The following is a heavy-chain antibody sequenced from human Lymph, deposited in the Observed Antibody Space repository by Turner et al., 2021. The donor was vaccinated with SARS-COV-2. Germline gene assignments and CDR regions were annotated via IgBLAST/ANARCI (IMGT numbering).Heavy chain of an antibody. CDR2: ISFDGNNK. J-gene: IGHJ4*02. CDR1: GFNFSSYA. D-gene: IGHD3-10*01. CDR3: ARGDYYGSGTYPGKTFDY. Sequence: QVQLVESGGGVVQPGRSLRLSCAASGFNFSSYAMHWVRQAPGKGLEWVAVISFDGNNKYYTDSVKGRFTISRDNSKNTLYLQLNSLRPEDTAVYYCARGDYYGSGTYPGKTFDYWGQGTLVTVSS. V-gene: IGHV3-30-3*01.